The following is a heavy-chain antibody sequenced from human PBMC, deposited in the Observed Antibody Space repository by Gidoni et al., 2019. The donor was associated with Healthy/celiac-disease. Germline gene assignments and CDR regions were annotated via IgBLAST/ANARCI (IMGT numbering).Heavy chain of an antibody. CDR1: GCSISSYY. J-gene: IGHJ4*02. CDR2: IYYSGST. V-gene: IGHV4-59*01. CDR3: ARIYDSSGYYDY. D-gene: IGHD3-22*01. Sequence: QVQLQESGPVLVKPSETLSLTCTVSGCSISSYYWSWIRQPPGKGLEWIGYIYYSGSTNYNPSLKSRVTISVDTSKNQFSLKLSSVTAADTAVYYCARIYDSSGYYDYWGQGTLVTVSS.